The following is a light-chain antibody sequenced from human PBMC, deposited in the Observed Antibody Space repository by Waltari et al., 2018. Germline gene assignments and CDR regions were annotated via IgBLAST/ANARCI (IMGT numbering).Light chain of an antibody. J-gene: IGLJ2*01. CDR1: SSNIGAGYD. CDR2: DNN. V-gene: IGLV1-40*01. Sequence: QSVLTQPPSVSGAPGQRVTISCTGSSSNIGAGYDVHWYQQLPGTAPKLLIYDNNNRPSGVPDRFSGSKSGTSASLAITGLQAEDEADYYCQSYDSSLSGYVVIGGGTKLTVL. CDR3: QSYDSSLSGYVV.